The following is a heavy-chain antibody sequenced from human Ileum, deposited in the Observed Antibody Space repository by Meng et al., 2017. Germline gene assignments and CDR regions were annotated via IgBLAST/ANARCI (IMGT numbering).Heavy chain of an antibody. CDR1: GGSFSANY. D-gene: IGHD3-22*01. V-gene: IGHV4-34*01. CDR3: ASARYDN. CDR2: INHSGST. J-gene: IGHJ4*02. Sequence: QLQLQQWGAGLLKPSETLSLTCVVYGGSFSANYWTWICQPPGKGLEWIGEINHSGSTNYKPSLNSRVTISVDTSKKQFSLKLTSVTAADTAVYYCASARYDNWGQGTLVTVSS.